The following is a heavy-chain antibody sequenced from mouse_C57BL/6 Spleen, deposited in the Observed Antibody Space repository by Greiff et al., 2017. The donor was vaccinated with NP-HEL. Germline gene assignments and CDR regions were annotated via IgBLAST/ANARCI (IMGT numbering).Heavy chain of an antibody. CDR3: AISTGSSYGRWFAY. CDR2: IHPSASDT. D-gene: IGHD1-1*01. V-gene: IGHV1-74*01. CDR1: GYTFTSYW. J-gene: IGHJ3*01. Sequence: QVQLQQPGAELVKPGASVKVSCTASGYTFTSYWMHWVKQRPGQGLEWIGRIHPSASDTNYNQKFKGKATLTVDKSSSTAYMQLSSLTSEDSAVYYCAISTGSSYGRWFAYWGQGTLVTVSA.